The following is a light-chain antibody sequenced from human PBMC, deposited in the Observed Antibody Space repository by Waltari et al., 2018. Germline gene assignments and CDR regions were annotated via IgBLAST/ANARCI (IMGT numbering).Light chain of an antibody. CDR1: SNDVGASNF. J-gene: IGLJ2*01. CDR2: DVT. V-gene: IGLV2-14*03. Sequence: QSALTQPASVSGSPGQSITISCTGTSNDVGASNFVSCYQQHPGRAPQLLIYDVTERPSGISYRFSGSESANTASLTISGLLPEDEAIYYCSSFTDTHTLLFGGGTTVTVL. CDR3: SSFTDTHTLL.